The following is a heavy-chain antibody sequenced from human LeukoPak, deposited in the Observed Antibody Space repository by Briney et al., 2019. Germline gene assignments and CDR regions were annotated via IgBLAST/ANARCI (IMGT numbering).Heavy chain of an antibody. Sequence: SETLSLPCTVSGDSISRYYGRWIRQPRGKGGEGIRYIYYSGRNYYSPSLKSRVTISVDTSKNQFSLKLSSVTAADTAVYYCARLVRRNNYVYYFDYWGQGTLVTVSS. J-gene: IGHJ4*02. V-gene: IGHV4-59*08. CDR3: ARLVRRNNYVYYFDY. D-gene: IGHD3-16*01. CDR1: GDSISRYY. CDR2: IYYSGRN.